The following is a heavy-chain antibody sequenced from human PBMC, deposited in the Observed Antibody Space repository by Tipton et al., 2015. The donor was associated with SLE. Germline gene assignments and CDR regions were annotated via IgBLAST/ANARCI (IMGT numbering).Heavy chain of an antibody. Sequence: TLSLTCAVYGGSFSVHYWSWSWIRQPPGKGLEWIGEIDHSRSTNYNPSLKSRVTISRDTSKNQFSLNLNSVTATDSAVYYCARQWGYDWGYWGHGTLVTVSS. V-gene: IGHV4-34*01. CDR2: IDHSRST. CDR1: GGSFSVHY. D-gene: IGHD5-12*01. CDR3: ARQWGYDWGY. J-gene: IGHJ4*01.